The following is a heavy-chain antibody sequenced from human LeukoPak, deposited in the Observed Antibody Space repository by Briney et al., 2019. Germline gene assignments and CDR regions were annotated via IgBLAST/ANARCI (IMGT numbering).Heavy chain of an antibody. D-gene: IGHD2/OR15-2a*01. CDR1: GFPFSSYS. J-gene: IGHJ5*02. V-gene: IGHV3-48*02. CDR3: ARVLSFRFDL. Sequence: GGSLRLSCAASGFPFSSYSMTWVRQAPGKGLEWVSYITSSSSSINHADSVKGRFTISRDNAKNSLYLQINSLRDDDTAVYYCARVLSFRFDLWGQGTLVTVSS. CDR2: ITSSSSSI.